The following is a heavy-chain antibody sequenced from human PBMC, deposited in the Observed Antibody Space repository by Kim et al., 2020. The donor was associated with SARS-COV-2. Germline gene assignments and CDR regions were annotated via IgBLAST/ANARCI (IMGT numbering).Heavy chain of an antibody. Sequence: GGSLRLSCAASGFTFSSYAMHWVRQAPGKGLEWVAVISYDGSNKYYADSVKGRFTISRDNSKNTLYLQMNSLRAEDTAVYYCARESRQQLADDAFDIWGQGTMVTVSS. V-gene: IGHV3-30*04. CDR1: GFTFSSYA. D-gene: IGHD6-13*01. J-gene: IGHJ3*02. CDR2: ISYDGSNK. CDR3: ARESRQQLADDAFDI.